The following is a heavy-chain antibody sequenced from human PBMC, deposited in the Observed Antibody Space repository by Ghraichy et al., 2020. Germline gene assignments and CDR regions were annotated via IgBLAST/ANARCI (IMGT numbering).Heavy chain of an antibody. CDR3: AYSIRKFYYGMDV. CDR1: GGSFSGYY. J-gene: IGHJ6*02. D-gene: IGHD2-21*01. CDR2: INHSGST. Sequence: SETLSLTCAVYGGSFSGYYWSWIRQPPGKGLEWIGEINHSGSTNYNPSLKSRVTISVDTSKNQFSLKLSSVTAADTAVYYCAYSIRKFYYGMDVWGQGTTVTVSS. V-gene: IGHV4-34*01.